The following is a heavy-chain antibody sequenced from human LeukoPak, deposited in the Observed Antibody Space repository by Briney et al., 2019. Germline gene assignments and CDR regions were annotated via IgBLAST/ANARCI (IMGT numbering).Heavy chain of an antibody. CDR1: GFTFSSYG. J-gene: IGHJ6*02. Sequence: GGSLRLSCAASGFTFSSYGMHWVRQAPGKGLEWVAVIWFDRSNKYYEDSVKGRFTISRDNSKNTLYLQMNSLRAEDTAVYYCAREKHSSGWSYYYYYGMDVWGQGTTVTVSS. D-gene: IGHD6-19*01. CDR3: AREKHSSGWSYYYYYGMDV. V-gene: IGHV3-33*01. CDR2: IWFDRSNK.